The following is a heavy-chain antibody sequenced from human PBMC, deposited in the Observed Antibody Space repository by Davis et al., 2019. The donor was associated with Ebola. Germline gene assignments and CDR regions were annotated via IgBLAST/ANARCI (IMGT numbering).Heavy chain of an antibody. CDR2: ISYDGSNK. J-gene: IGHJ6*02. D-gene: IGHD6-25*01. V-gene: IGHV3-30*18. Sequence: PGGSLRLSCAASGFTFSSYGMHWVRQAPGKGLEWVAVISYDGSNKYYADSVKGRFTISRDNSKNTLYLQMNSLRAEDTAVYYCAKDIGPSRKRQRGYYYGMDVWGQGTTVTVSS. CDR1: GFTFSSYG. CDR3: AKDIGPSRKRQRGYYYGMDV.